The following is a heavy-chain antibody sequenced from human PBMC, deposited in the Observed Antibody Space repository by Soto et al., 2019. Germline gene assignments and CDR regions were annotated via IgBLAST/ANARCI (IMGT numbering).Heavy chain of an antibody. CDR2: ISGHGDAT. J-gene: IGHJ4*02. V-gene: IGHV3-23*01. CDR3: ANSRVSMVRGLIIIPNY. D-gene: IGHD3-10*01. Sequence: EVQLLESGGGLVQPGGSLRLSCAASGFPFTGYAMSWVRQAPGKGLEWVSAISGHGDATFYADSVKGRFTISRDNSKNTLCRHSNSLRAEDTALYYCANSRVSMVRGLIIIPNYWGQGTLVTVSS. CDR1: GFPFTGYA.